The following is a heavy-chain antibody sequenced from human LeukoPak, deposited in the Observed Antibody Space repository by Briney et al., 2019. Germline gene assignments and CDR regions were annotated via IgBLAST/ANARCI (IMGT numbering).Heavy chain of an antibody. D-gene: IGHD5-12*01. J-gene: IGHJ4*02. Sequence: GGSLRLSCAASDFTFTSYAMSWVRQAPGKGLEWVSSISSSSSYIYYADSVKGRFTISRDNAKNSLYLQMNSLRAEDTAVYYCAREGSGYDPFDYWGQGTLVTVSS. CDR1: DFTFTSYA. V-gene: IGHV3-21*01. CDR2: ISSSSSYI. CDR3: AREGSGYDPFDY.